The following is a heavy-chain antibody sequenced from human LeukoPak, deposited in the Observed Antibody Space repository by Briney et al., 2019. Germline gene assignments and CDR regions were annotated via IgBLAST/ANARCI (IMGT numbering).Heavy chain of an antibody. CDR2: INPNNSDT. V-gene: IGHV1-2*02. CDR3: ARDPSVAGLLLDY. J-gene: IGHJ4*02. CDR1: GHTFTGYF. Sequence: ASVKVSCKASGHTFTGYFLHWARQAPGQGLEWMGWINPNNSDTEYSQKFQGRVTMTRDTSISTAYMELSRLRSDDTAIYYCARDPSVAGLLLDYWGQGTLVTVSS. D-gene: IGHD6-19*01.